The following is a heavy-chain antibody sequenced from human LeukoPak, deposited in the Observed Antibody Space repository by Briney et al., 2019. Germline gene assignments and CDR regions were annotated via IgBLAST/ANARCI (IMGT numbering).Heavy chain of an antibody. CDR1: GGSISSYY. CDR3: ARGVVVTNLDC. V-gene: IGHV4-59*01. J-gene: IGHJ4*02. Sequence: SETLSLTCTVSGGSISSYYWSWIRQPPGKGLEWIGFIYYTGSTNYNPSLKSRVTISVDTSKNQFSLKLSSVTTADTAVYYCARGVVVTNLDCWGQGTLVTVSS. D-gene: IGHD3-22*01. CDR2: IYYTGST.